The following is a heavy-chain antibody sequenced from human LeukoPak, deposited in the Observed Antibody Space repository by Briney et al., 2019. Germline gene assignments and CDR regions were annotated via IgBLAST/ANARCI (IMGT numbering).Heavy chain of an antibody. D-gene: IGHD5-24*01. Sequence: SGGSLRLSCAASGFTFSSSAMSWVRQAPGKGLEWVSYISSSGSTIYYADSVKGRFTISRDNAKNSLYLQMNSLRAEDTAVYYCAREEMATIDYWGQGTLVTVSS. J-gene: IGHJ4*02. CDR3: AREEMATIDY. V-gene: IGHV3-48*03. CDR1: GFTFSSSA. CDR2: ISSSGSTI.